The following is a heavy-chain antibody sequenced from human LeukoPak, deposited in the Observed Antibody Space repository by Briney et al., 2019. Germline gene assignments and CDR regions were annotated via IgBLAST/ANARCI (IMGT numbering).Heavy chain of an antibody. CDR2: INAGNGNT. Sequence: ASVKVSCKASGYTFTSYAMHWERQAPGQRLEWMGWINAGNGNTKYSQKFQGRVTITRDTSASTAYMELSSLRSEDTAVYYCARAMIPHDYGDYYYFDYWGQGTLVTVSS. V-gene: IGHV1-3*01. J-gene: IGHJ4*02. CDR3: ARAMIPHDYGDYYYFDY. D-gene: IGHD4-17*01. CDR1: GYTFTSYA.